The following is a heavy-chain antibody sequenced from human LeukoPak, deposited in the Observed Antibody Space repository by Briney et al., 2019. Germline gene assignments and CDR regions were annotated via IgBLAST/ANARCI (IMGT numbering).Heavy chain of an antibody. CDR3: ARGFYTPDY. V-gene: IGHV3-48*01. Sequence: GGSLRLSCAVSGFTFRSYGMNWVRQAPGKGLEWVSYISTGSTTISYAGSVKGRFTISRDNAKSSLYLEMNSLRAEDTAMYYCARGFYTPDYWGQGTLVTVSS. CDR1: GFTFRSYG. J-gene: IGHJ4*02. CDR2: ISTGSTTI.